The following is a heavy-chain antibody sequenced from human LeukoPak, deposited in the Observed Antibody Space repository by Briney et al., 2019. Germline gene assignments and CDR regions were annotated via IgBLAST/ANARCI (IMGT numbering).Heavy chain of an antibody. CDR1: GYTFTSYD. CDR2: MNPNSGNT. CDR3: ARAYDSSGYYYAISSD. V-gene: IGHV1-8*01. J-gene: IGHJ4*02. D-gene: IGHD3-22*01. Sequence: ASVKVSCXASGYTFTSYDINWVRLATGQGLEWMGWMNPNSGNTGYAQKFQGRVAMTRNTSISTAYMELSSLRSEDTAVYYCARAYDSSGYYYAISSDWGQGTLVAVSS.